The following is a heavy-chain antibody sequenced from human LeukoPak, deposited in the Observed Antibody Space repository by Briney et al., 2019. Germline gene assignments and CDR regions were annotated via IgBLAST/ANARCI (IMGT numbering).Heavy chain of an antibody. CDR2: IYENGGTT. CDR1: GFTFRSHA. D-gene: IGHD2-21*01. Sequence: GGSLRLSCVGSGFTFRSHAMSWVRQAPEKGLEFVSGIYENGGTTYYADSVKGRFSISRDNSKNTLYLQMDSLRGGDTAVYYCAKDFRIGYSAHFDYWGQGALVTVSS. CDR3: AKDFRIGYSAHFDY. J-gene: IGHJ4*02. V-gene: IGHV3-23*01.